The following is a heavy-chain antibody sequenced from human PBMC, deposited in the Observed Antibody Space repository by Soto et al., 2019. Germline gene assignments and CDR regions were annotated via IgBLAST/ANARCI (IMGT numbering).Heavy chain of an antibody. CDR1: GFTFSSYG. Sequence: GGSLRLSCAASGFTFSSYGMHWVRQAPGKGLEWVAVISYDGSNKYYADSVKGRFTISRDNSKNTLYLQMNSLRAEDTAVYYSTVGRGSSSPVSFNYYYYMDVWGKGTTVTVSS. V-gene: IGHV3-30*03. J-gene: IGHJ6*03. D-gene: IGHD6-6*01. CDR3: TVGRGSSSPVSFNYYYYMDV. CDR2: ISYDGSNK.